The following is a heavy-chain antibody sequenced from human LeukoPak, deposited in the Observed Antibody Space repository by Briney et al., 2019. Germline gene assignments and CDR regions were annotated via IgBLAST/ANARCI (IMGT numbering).Heavy chain of an antibody. J-gene: IGHJ4*02. CDR2: ISGSGGST. D-gene: IGHD6-19*01. V-gene: IGHV3-23*01. CDR1: GFTFSSYA. Sequence: PGGSLRLSCAASGFTFSSYAMSWVRQAPGKGLEWVSAISGSGGSTYYADSVKGRFTISRDNSKNTLYLQMNSLRAEGTAVYYCAKHTPEQWLLTAAYFDYWGQGTLVTVSS. CDR3: AKHTPEQWLLTAAYFDY.